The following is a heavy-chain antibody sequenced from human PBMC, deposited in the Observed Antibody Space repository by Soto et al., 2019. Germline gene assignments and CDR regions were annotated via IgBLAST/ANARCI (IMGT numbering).Heavy chain of an antibody. CDR2: IIPIFGTA. V-gene: IGHV1-69*12. CDR1: GGTFSSYA. CDR3: ARTIVAAQNNWFDP. J-gene: IGHJ5*02. D-gene: IGHD2-15*01. Sequence: QVQLVQSGAEVKKPGSSVKVSCKASGGTFSSYAISWVRQAPGQGLEWMGGIIPIFGTANYAQKFQGRVTXNAYEXXSTAYMELSSLRSEDTAVYYCARTIVAAQNNWFDPWGQGTLVTVSS.